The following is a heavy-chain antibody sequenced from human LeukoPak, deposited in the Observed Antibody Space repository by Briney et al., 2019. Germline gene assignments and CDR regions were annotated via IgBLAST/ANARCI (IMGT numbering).Heavy chain of an antibody. J-gene: IGHJ4*02. Sequence: SETLSLTCTVSGVSIFSSYWNWVRQPPGKGLEWIGYVHYSGSTNYNPSLKSRVTISVDTSKSQFSLKLSSATAADTAVYYCARVPPPYCSGGSCYYFDYWGQGTLVTVSS. V-gene: IGHV4-59*12. CDR1: GVSIFSSY. CDR3: ARVPPPYCSGGSCYYFDY. CDR2: VHYSGST. D-gene: IGHD2-15*01.